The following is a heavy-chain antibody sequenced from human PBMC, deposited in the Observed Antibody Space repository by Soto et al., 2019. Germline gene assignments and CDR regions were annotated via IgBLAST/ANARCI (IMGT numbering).Heavy chain of an antibody. CDR1: GFTFSSYW. D-gene: IGHD6-19*01. CDR2: INSDGSRT. J-gene: IGHJ3*02. V-gene: IGHV3-74*01. CDR3: AREASSGWTNDAFDI. Sequence: GGSLRLSCAASGFTFSSYWMHWVRQAPGKGLVWVSRINSDGSRTSYADSVKGRFTISRDNAKNTLYLQMNSLRAEDTAVYYCAREASSGWTNDAFDIWGQGTMVTVSS.